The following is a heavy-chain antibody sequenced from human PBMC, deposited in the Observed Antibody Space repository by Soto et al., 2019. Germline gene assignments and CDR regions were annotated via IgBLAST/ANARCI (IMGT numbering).Heavy chain of an antibody. CDR3: AREGEVPYYYYGMDV. Sequence: ASVKVSSKASGYTFTSYAISSLRHSPGQGLEWMGWISGYNGKTNYAQKVQDRVTMTTDTSTSTVYMELRSLRSDDTAVYYCAREGEVPYYYYGMDVWGQGNTVTVS. CDR1: GYTFTSYA. CDR2: ISGYNGKT. V-gene: IGHV1-18*01. D-gene: IGHD2-21*01. J-gene: IGHJ6*02.